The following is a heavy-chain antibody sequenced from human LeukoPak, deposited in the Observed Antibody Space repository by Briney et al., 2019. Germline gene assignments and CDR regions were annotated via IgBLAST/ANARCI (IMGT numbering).Heavy chain of an antibody. CDR1: GYTFTGYY. Sequence: ASVKVSCKASGYTFTGYYMHWVRQAPGQGLEWMGWINPNSGGTTYAQNFQGRVTMTRDTSISTAYMELSRLRSDDTSVYYCAREDSSGPTFDYWGQGTLVTVSS. CDR2: INPNSGGT. J-gene: IGHJ4*02. CDR3: AREDSSGPTFDY. V-gene: IGHV1-2*02. D-gene: IGHD3-22*01.